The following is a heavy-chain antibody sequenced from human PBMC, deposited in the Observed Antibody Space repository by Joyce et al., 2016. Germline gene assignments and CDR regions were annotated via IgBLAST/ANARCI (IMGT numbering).Heavy chain of an antibody. J-gene: IGHJ6*02. CDR1: GYSFTDYG. Sequence: QVQLVQSGAEVKKPGASVKVSCKASGYSFTDYGMHWVRQAPGQSLEWLGRINAGNGTTKYSQNFQGRLANTRDTSATTVYMELSILTSENTAVYYCARGVKTFCKYTTCYLATYGFDVWGQGTAVTVFS. CDR3: ARGVKTFCKYTTCYLATYGFDV. CDR2: INAGNGTT. V-gene: IGHV1-3*01. D-gene: IGHD2-2*01.